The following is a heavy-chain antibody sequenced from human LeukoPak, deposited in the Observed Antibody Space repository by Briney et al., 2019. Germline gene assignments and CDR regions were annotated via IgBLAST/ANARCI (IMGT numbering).Heavy chain of an antibody. CDR2: ISGSGGST. Sequence: QSGGSLRLSCAASGFTFSSYAMSWVRQAPGKGLEWVSAISGSGGSTYYADSVKGRFTISRDNSKNTLYLQMNRLRAEDTAVYYCAKDEARRAMVITNFDYWGQGTLVTVSS. D-gene: IGHD5-18*01. V-gene: IGHV3-23*01. CDR1: GFTFSSYA. J-gene: IGHJ4*02. CDR3: AKDEARRAMVITNFDY.